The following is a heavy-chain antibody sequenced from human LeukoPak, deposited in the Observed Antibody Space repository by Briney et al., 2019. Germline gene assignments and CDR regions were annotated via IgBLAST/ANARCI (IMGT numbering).Heavy chain of an antibody. CDR1: SGSISSYY. CDR2: IYTSGST. J-gene: IGHJ6*02. CDR3: TRSLGVVIHGGMDV. V-gene: IGHV4-4*07. Sequence: SETLSLTCTVSSGSISSYYWSWIRQPAGKGLEWIGRIYTSGSTDYNPSLKSRVTMSVDTSKNQFSLTLTSVTAADTAVYYCTRSLGVVIHGGMDVWGQGTTVTVSS. D-gene: IGHD3-3*01.